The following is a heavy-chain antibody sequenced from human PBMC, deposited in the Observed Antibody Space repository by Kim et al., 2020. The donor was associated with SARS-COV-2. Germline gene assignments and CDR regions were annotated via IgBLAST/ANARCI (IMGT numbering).Heavy chain of an antibody. CDR2: GNT. J-gene: IGHJ4*02. CDR3: ARGGSYIDY. Sequence: GNTKDSQKFQGRDTSTRDTSASTAYMELSRLRSEDTAVYYCARGGSYIDYWGQGTLVTVSS. V-gene: IGHV1-3*01. D-gene: IGHD1-26*01.